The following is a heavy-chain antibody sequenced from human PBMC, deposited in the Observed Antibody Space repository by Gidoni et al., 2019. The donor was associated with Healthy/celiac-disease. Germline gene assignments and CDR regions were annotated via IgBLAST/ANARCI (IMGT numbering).Heavy chain of an antibody. V-gene: IGHV4-34*01. CDR3: ARGSRFYDILTGPRDYYYGMDV. CDR2: INHSGST. Sequence: QVQLQQWGAGLLKPSETLSLTCAVSGGSFSGYYWSWIRQPPGKGLEWIGEINHSGSTNYNPSLKSRVTISVDTSKNQFSLKLSSVTAADTAVYYCARGSRFYDILTGPRDYYYGMDVWGQGTTVTVSS. J-gene: IGHJ6*02. CDR1: GGSFSGYY. D-gene: IGHD3-9*01.